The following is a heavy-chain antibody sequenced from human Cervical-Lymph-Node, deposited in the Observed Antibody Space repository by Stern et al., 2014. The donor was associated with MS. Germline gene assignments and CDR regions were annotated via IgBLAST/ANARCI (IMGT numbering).Heavy chain of an antibody. J-gene: IGHJ4*02. CDR2: ISGSGGST. CDR1: GFTFSSYA. D-gene: IGHD4-17*01. CDR3: SKDLDRYGDYAYFDY. Sequence: EVQLVQSGGGLVQPGGSLRLSCAASGFTFSSYAMSWVRQAPGKGLEWVSAISGSGGSTYYEDSVKGRFTISRANSKNTLYLQMNSLRAEDTAVYYCSKDLDRYGDYAYFDYWGQGSLVTVSS. V-gene: IGHV3-23*04.